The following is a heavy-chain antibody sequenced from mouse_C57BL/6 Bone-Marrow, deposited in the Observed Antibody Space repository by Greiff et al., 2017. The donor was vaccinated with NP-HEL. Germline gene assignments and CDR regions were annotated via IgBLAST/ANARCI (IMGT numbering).Heavy chain of an antibody. CDR3: TRPVDYDGSSFAY. CDR2: IDPETGGT. J-gene: IGHJ3*01. V-gene: IGHV1-15*01. D-gene: IGHD1-1*01. Sequence: QVQLQQSGAELVRPGASVTLSCKASGYTFTDYEMHWVKQTPVHGLEWIGAIDPETGGTAYNQKFKGKAILTADKASSTAYMELRSLTSEDSAVYYGTRPVDYDGSSFAYWGQGTLVTVSA. CDR1: GYTFTDYE.